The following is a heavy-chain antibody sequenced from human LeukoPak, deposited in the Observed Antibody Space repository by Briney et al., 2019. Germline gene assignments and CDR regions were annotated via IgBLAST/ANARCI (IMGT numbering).Heavy chain of an antibody. CDR2: INTNTGNP. V-gene: IGHV7-4-1*02. CDR1: GYTFTSYA. J-gene: IGHJ4*02. CDR3: ARAVRITMVRGVMAHFDY. D-gene: IGHD3-10*01. Sequence: ASVKVSCKSSGYTFTSYAMNWVRQDPGQGLEWMGWINTNTGNPTYAQGFTGRFVFSLDTSVSTAYLQISSLKAEDTAVYYCARAVRITMVRGVMAHFDYWGQGTLVTVSS.